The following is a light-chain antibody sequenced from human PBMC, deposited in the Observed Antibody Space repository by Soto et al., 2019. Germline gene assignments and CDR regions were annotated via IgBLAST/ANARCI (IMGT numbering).Light chain of an antibody. V-gene: IGKV1-5*03. CDR3: QHYASFSGT. CDR2: KAS. Sequence: DIQMTQSPSTLSGSVGDRVTITFRASQTVSSWVAWYHLKPGKAPKLLIYKASTLETGVPSRFSGSGSRTEFTLTISSLQPDDFATYYCQHYASFSGTFGQGTKVDIK. CDR1: QTVSSW. J-gene: IGKJ1*01.